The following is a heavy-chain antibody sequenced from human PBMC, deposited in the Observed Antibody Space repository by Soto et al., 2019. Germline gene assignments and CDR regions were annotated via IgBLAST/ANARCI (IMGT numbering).Heavy chain of an antibody. CDR3: ARDSSGYYRNYYYGMDV. V-gene: IGHV3-53*01. Sequence: PGGSLRLSCAASGFTVSSNYMSWVRQAPGKGLEWVSVIYSGGSTYYADSVKGRFTISRDNSKNTLYLQMNSLRAEDTAVYYCARDSSGYYRNYYYGMDVWGQGTTVTVSS. CDR2: IYSGGST. D-gene: IGHD3-22*01. J-gene: IGHJ6*02. CDR1: GFTVSSNY.